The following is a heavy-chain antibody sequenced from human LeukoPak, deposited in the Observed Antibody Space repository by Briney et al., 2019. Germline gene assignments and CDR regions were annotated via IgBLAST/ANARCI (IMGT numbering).Heavy chain of an antibody. J-gene: IGHJ4*02. Sequence: PGRSLRLSCAASGFTFSSYGMHWVRQAPGKGLEWVAFIRYDGSNKYYADSVKGRFTTSRDNSKNTLYLQMNSLRAEDTAVYYCAKDIVVVPAAIDGDYWGQGTLVTVSS. CDR3: AKDIVVVPAAIDGDY. D-gene: IGHD2-2*01. CDR1: GFTFSSYG. CDR2: IRYDGSNK. V-gene: IGHV3-30*02.